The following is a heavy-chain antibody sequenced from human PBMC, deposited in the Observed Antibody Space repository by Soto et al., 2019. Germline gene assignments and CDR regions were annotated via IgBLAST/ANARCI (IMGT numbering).Heavy chain of an antibody. Sequence: QVQLQQWGAGPLRPLETLSLTCGVSGGSFSGYYWAWIRQSPGKGLEWIGEINDRGSINYNPSLKSRVGISVDTSKKHYSLNLGSVTAADTAVYYCARESHDILTGPPWVWYFDLWGRGTLVTVSS. D-gene: IGHD3-9*01. CDR3: ARESHDILTGPPWVWYFDL. CDR2: INDRGSI. J-gene: IGHJ2*01. CDR1: GGSFSGYY. V-gene: IGHV4-34*01.